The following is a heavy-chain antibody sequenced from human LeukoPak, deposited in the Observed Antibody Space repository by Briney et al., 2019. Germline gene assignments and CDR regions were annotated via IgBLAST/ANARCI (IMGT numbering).Heavy chain of an antibody. D-gene: IGHD3-10*01. V-gene: IGHV3-30*18. CDR1: GFTFSSYG. CDR2: ISYDGSNK. Sequence: LTGGSLRLSCAASGFTFSSYGMHWVRQAPGKGLEWVAVISYDGSNKYYADSVKGRFTISRDNSKNTLYLQMNSLRAEDTAVYYCAKEEVLWFGESRGGFDPWGQGTLVTVSS. J-gene: IGHJ5*02. CDR3: AKEEVLWFGESRGGFDP.